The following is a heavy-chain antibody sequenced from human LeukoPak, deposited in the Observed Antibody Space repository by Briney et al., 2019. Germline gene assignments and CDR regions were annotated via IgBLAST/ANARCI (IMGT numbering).Heavy chain of an antibody. J-gene: IGHJ4*02. CDR3: AHRCTNYFFGY. V-gene: IGHV2-5*02. CDR2: IYWDDDK. Sequence: SGPTLVKPTQTLTLTCTFSGFSLTTSGVGVGWIRQPPGKALEWLALIYWDDDKRYSPSLMNRLTVTKGTSENQVVLTMTNMDPVDTATYYSAHRCTNYFFGYWGQGTLVTVSS. D-gene: IGHD2-2*01. CDR1: GFSLTTSGVG.